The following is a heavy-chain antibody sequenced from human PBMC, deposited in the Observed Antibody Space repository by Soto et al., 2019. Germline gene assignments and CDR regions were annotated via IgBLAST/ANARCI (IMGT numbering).Heavy chain of an antibody. CDR3: ASTYYYYLDV. Sequence: SETLSLTCAVYGGSFSGYYWSWIRQPPGKGLEWIGEINHSGSTNYNPSLKSRVTISVDTSKNQFSLKLSSVTAADTAVYYCASTYYYYLDVWGKGTTVTVS. CDR2: INHSGST. V-gene: IGHV4-34*01. J-gene: IGHJ6*03. CDR1: GGSFSGYY.